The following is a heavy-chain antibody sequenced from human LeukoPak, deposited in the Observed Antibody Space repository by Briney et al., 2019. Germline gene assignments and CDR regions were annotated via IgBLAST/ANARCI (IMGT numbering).Heavy chain of an antibody. V-gene: IGHV4-38-2*01. J-gene: IGHJ5*02. CDR3: ARLPGAIHWFDP. CDR2: IYHSGST. Sequence: SETLSLTCAVSGYSISSGYYWGWIRQPPGKGLEWIGSIYHSGSTYYNPSLKSRVTISVDTSKNQFSLKLSSVTAADTAVYYCARLPGAIHWFDPWGQGTLVTVSS. D-gene: IGHD2-2*02. CDR1: GYSISSGYY.